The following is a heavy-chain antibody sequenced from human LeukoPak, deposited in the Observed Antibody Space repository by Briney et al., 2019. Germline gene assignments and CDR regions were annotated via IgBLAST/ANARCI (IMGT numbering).Heavy chain of an antibody. Sequence: GGSLRLSCAASGFTFSNAWTRWVRQAPGKGLEWVGRIKSKTDGGTTDYAAPVKGRFTISRDDSKNTLYLQMNSLKTEDTAVYYCTTDQRDYYDSSGYNREWGQGTLVTVSS. J-gene: IGHJ4*02. CDR1: GFTFSNAW. V-gene: IGHV3-15*01. CDR3: TTDQRDYYDSSGYNRE. D-gene: IGHD3-22*01. CDR2: IKSKTDGGTT.